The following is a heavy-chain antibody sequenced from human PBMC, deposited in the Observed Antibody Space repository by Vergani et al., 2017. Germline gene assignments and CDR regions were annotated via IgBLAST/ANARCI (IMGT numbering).Heavy chain of an antibody. CDR3: AKLAGPEY. CDR2: ISWNSGSI. V-gene: IGHV3-9*01. Sequence: EVQLVESGGDLVQPGRSLRLSCAASGFIFDDYAMQWVRQAPGKGLEWVSGISWNSGSIGYADSVKGRFTISRDNAKNPLYLQMNSLRSEDTALYYCAKLAGPEYWGQGTLVNVSS. J-gene: IGHJ4*02. D-gene: IGHD6-19*01. CDR1: GFIFDDYA.